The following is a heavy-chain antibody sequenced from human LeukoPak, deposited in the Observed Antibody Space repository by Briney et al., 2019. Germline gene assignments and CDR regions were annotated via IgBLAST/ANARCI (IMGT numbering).Heavy chain of an antibody. J-gene: IGHJ5*02. Sequence: SETLSLTCAVYGESFTGYYWSWIRQSPGKGLEWIGSIFYSGNTYYNSSLKSRVTISVDKSKNQFSLILTSVTAADTAVYYCARDCCGYRSWFAPWSQGTLVTVSS. CDR1: GESFTGYY. CDR3: ARDCCGYRSWFAP. CDR2: IFYSGNT. V-gene: IGHV4-34*12. D-gene: IGHD6-25*01.